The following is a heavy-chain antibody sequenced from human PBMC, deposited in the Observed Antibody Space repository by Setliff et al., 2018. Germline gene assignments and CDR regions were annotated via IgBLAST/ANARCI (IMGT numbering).Heavy chain of an antibody. D-gene: IGHD1-20*01. Sequence: SETLSLTCAVSGDFVSSSYWSWIRQAPGKGLEWIGYVYTTLSTNYNPSLKSRVAMSVDTSKNQVSLKLTSVTAADTAVYYCARDHRPYRASGVDNSHFYYMDVWGEGTTVTVSS. CDR2: VYTTLST. J-gene: IGHJ6*03. CDR1: GDFVSSSY. CDR3: ARDHRPYRASGVDNSHFYYMDV. V-gene: IGHV4-4*08.